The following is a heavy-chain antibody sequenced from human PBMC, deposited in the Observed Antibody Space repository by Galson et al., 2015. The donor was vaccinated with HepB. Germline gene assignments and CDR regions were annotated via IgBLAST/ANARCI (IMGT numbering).Heavy chain of an antibody. D-gene: IGHD3-10*01. CDR1: GFTFSGYA. J-gene: IGHJ3*01. Sequence: SLRLSCAASGFTFSGYAMSWVRQVPGKGPEWVSSISGRGDKTYYADSVKGRFTISRDNSKSTLYLQMNSLRAEDTAIYFCAKDPPRGIINGERAFDVWGQGTMIAVSS. V-gene: IGHV3-23*01. CDR3: AKDPPRGIINGERAFDV. CDR2: ISGRGDKT.